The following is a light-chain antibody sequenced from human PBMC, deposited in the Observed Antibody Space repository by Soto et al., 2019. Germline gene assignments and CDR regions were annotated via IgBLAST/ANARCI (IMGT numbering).Light chain of an antibody. Sequence: QLVLTQPPSESGTPGQTVTISCSGSSSNIGNNAVNWYQQLPGTAPKLLITRNNQRPSGVPDRFSGSKSGTSVFLAISGLQSEDEADYYCGAWDDSLRRPIFGGGTKLTVL. J-gene: IGLJ2*01. CDR2: RNN. CDR1: SSNIGNNA. CDR3: GAWDDSLRRPI. V-gene: IGLV1-44*01.